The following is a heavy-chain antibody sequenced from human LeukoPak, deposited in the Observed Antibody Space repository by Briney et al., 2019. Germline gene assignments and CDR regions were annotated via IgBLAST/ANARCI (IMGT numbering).Heavy chain of an antibody. J-gene: IGHJ4*02. CDR1: GYTFTSYG. D-gene: IGHD3-10*01. V-gene: IGHV1-18*04. Sequence: ASVKVSCKASGYTFTSYGISWVRQAPGQGLEWMGWISAYNGNTNYAQKLQGRVTMATDTSTSTAYMELRGLRSDDTAVYYCARTLGPPYYYGSGSYDFDYWGQGTLVTVSS. CDR2: ISAYNGNT. CDR3: ARTLGPPYYYGSGSYDFDY.